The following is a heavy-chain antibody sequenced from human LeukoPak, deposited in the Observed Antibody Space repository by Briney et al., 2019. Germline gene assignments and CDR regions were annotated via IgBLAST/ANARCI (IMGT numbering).Heavy chain of an antibody. D-gene: IGHD3-10*02. J-gene: IGHJ3*02. Sequence: PGGSLRLSCAASGFTFSRNGMHWVRQAPGKGLEWVAFTTRDESEKFYVDSVKGRFTIARDNSMNTLYLQMHSLRAEDSGIYYCVKDVLFAVGDAVDTWGQGTMVAVS. CDR2: TTRDESEK. CDR1: GFTFSRNG. V-gene: IGHV3-30-3*02. CDR3: VKDVLFAVGDAVDT.